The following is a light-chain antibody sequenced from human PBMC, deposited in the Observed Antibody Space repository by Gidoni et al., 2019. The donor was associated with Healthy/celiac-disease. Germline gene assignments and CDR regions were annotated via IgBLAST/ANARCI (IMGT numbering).Light chain of an antibody. J-gene: IGKJ1*01. CDR3: QQSYSTPWT. Sequence: DIQMTQSPSSLSASVGDRVTITCRASQSTSSYLNWYQQKPGKAPKLLIYAASSLQSGVPSRFSGSGSGTDFTLTISSLQPEDFATYYCQQSYSTPWTFXQXTKVXIK. V-gene: IGKV1-39*01. CDR2: AAS. CDR1: QSTSSY.